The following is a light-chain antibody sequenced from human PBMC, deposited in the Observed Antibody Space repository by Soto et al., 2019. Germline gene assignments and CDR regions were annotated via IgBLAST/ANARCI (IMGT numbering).Light chain of an antibody. V-gene: IGKV3-20*01. CDR3: QQYGSSGTV. CDR2: GAS. Sequence: EIVLTQSPGTLSLSPGERATLSCRASQSVTSNYLGWYQQKPGQAPRLLIYGASTRATGIPDRFSGSGSGTDFILTISRLEPEDFAVYYCQQYGSSGTVFGQGTRLEIK. CDR1: QSVTSNY. J-gene: IGKJ5*01.